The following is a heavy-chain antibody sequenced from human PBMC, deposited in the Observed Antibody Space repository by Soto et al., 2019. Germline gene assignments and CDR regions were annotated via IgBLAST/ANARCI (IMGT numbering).Heavy chain of an antibody. V-gene: IGHV3-21*01. CDR3: ARDPRIVGAKALDY. J-gene: IGHJ4*02. Sequence: GGSLRLSCAASGFTFSSYRMNWVRQAPGKGLEWVSSISSSSSYIYYADSVKGRFTISRDNAKNSLYLQMNSLRAEDTSVYYCARDPRIVGAKALDYWGQGTLVTVSS. D-gene: IGHD1-26*01. CDR1: GFTFSSYR. CDR2: ISSSSSYI.